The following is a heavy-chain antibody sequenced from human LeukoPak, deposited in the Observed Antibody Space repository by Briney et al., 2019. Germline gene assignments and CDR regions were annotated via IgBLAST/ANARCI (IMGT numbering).Heavy chain of an antibody. CDR3: ARVDPYGSGDL. V-gene: IGHV3-21*04. J-gene: IGHJ4*02. CDR1: GFTFSSYG. D-gene: IGHD3-10*01. CDR2: ISGSSDYI. Sequence: PGGSLRLSCAASGFTFSSYGMHWVRQAPGKGLEWVSAISGSSDYIYYADSVKGRFTISRDNAKNSLFLQMNSLRAEDTAVYYCARVDPYGSGDLWGQGTLVTVSS.